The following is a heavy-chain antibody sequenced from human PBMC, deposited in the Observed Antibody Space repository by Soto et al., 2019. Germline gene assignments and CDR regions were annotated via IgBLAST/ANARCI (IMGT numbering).Heavy chain of an antibody. V-gene: IGHV4-34*01. D-gene: IGHD2-8*01. Sequence: SETLSLTCAVYGGSFSGYYWSWIRQPPGKGLEWIGEINHSGSTNYNPSLKSRVTISVDTSKNQFSLKLSSVTAADTAVYYCARDNGGGYNNWFDPWGQGTLVTVSS. CDR2: INHSGST. CDR1: GGSFSGYY. J-gene: IGHJ5*02. CDR3: ARDNGGGYNNWFDP.